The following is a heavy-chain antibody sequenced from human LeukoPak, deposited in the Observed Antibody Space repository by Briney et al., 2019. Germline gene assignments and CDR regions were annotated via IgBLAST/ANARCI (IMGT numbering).Heavy chain of an antibody. J-gene: IGHJ4*02. Sequence: SETLSLTCSVSGNSIRSYYWSWIRQPAGKGLEWIGRTYTSGSTSYNPSLKTRVTMSVDTSKNQFSLRLSSVTAADTAVYYCARQGTYCSRTSCYDSFLDYWGQGTLVTVSS. V-gene: IGHV4-4*07. CDR1: GNSIRSYY. D-gene: IGHD2-2*01. CDR2: TYTSGST. CDR3: ARQGTYCSRTSCYDSFLDY.